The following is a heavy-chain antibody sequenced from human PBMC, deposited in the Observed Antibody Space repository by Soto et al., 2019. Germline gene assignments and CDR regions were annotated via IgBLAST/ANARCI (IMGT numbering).Heavy chain of an antibody. V-gene: IGHV1-69*04. Sequence: ASVKVSCKASGGTFSSYTISWVRQAPGQGLEWMGRIIPILGIANYAQKFQGRVTITADKSTSTAYMELSSLRSEDTAVYYCARDMGGVGWFDPWGQGTLVTVSS. D-gene: IGHD1-26*01. CDR2: IIPILGIA. CDR1: GGTFSSYT. CDR3: ARDMGGVGWFDP. J-gene: IGHJ5*02.